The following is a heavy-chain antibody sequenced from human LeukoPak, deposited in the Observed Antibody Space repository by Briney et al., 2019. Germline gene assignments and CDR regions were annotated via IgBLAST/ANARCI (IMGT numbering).Heavy chain of an antibody. CDR3: ARRTAVVWFDP. D-gene: IGHD6-19*01. CDR1: GGSFSGYY. J-gene: IGHJ5*02. CDR2: IKHSGST. V-gene: IGHV4-34*01. Sequence: PSETLSLTCVVYGGSFSGYYWSWIRQPPGKGLEWIGEIKHSGSTNYNPPLKSGVTISVDTSKNQFSRKLSSVTAAKPAGYYCARRTAVVWFDPWGQGTLVTVSS.